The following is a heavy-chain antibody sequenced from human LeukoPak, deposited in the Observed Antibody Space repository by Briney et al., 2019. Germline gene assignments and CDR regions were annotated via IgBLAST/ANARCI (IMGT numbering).Heavy chain of an antibody. J-gene: IGHJ4*02. Sequence: SGTLSLTCTVSGGSISSYYWSWIRQPPGKGLEWIGYIYYSGSTNYNPSLKSRVTISVDTSKNQFSLKLSSVTAADTAVYYCARDRFRGYVDYWGQGTLVTVSS. CDR2: IYYSGST. V-gene: IGHV4-59*01. CDR3: ARDRFRGYVDY. D-gene: IGHD2-15*01. CDR1: GGSISSYY.